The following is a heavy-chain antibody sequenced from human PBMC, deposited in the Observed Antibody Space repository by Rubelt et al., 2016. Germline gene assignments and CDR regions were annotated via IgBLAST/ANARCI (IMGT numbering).Heavy chain of an antibody. J-gene: IGHJ4*02. CDR2: GIA. V-gene: IGHV1-69*02. CDR3: ASSPKNYGNYRDVSFDY. Sequence: GIATYAQKFQGRVAITADKSTSTAYMELSSLRSEDTAVYYCASSPKNYGNYRDVSFDYWGQGTLVTVSS. D-gene: IGHD4-11*01.